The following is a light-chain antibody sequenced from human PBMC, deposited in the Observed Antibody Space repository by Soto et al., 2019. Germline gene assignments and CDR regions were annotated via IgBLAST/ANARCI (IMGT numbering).Light chain of an antibody. Sequence: EIVMTQSPGTLSVSPGERATLSCRASLSVSTNLAWYQQKPGQAPRLLIYGASTRATGISARFSGSGSGTEFSLTISSLQSEDFAVYYCLQDFNYPWTFGQGTKVEIK. J-gene: IGKJ1*01. CDR3: LQDFNYPWT. CDR1: LSVSTN. CDR2: GAS. V-gene: IGKV3-15*01.